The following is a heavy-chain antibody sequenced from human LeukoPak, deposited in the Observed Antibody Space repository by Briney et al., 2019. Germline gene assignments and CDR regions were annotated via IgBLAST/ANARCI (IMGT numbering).Heavy chain of an antibody. D-gene: IGHD2-2*01. CDR2: IHHSGST. CDR3: ARTEAFCSDTSCSNWFDP. J-gene: IGHJ5*02. V-gene: IGHV4-4*02. CDR1: GGSVSRSNW. Sequence: SETLSHTCAVSGGSVSRSNWWNWVRQPPGKGLEWIGEIHHSGSTNYNPSLKSRVTMSVDKSKSQFSLKLSSVTAADTAVYYCARTEAFCSDTSCSNWFDPWGQGTLVTVSS.